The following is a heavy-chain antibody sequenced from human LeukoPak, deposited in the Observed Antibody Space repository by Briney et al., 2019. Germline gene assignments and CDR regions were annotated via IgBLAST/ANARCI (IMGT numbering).Heavy chain of an antibody. CDR3: ARTRRGFDP. CDR1: GGSISRSRDY. Sequence: SSETLSLTCTVSGGSISRSRDYWGWIRQPPGKGLEWIGSIYYSGSTYYNPSLKSRVTISLDTSKNQFSLKLSSVTAADTAVYYCARTRRGFDPWGQGTLVTVSS. V-gene: IGHV4-39*07. J-gene: IGHJ5*02. CDR2: IYYSGST.